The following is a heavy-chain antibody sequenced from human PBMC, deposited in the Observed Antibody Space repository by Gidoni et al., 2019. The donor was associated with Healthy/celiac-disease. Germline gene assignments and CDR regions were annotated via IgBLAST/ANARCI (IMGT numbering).Heavy chain of an antibody. D-gene: IGHD3-9*01. J-gene: IGHJ4*02. CDR3: AKDRGGGSQYYDILTGYTN. CDR2: ISYDGSNK. V-gene: IGHV3-30*18. Sequence: QVQLVESGGGVVQPGRSLRLSCAASGFTFSSYGMHWVRQAPGKGLEWVAVISYDGSNKYYADSVKGRFTISRDNSKNTLYLQMNSLRAEDTAVYYCAKDRGGGSQYYDILTGYTNWGQGTLVTVSS. CDR1: GFTFSSYG.